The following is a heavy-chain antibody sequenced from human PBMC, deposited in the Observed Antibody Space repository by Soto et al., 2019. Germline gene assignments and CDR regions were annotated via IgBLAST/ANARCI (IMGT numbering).Heavy chain of an antibody. D-gene: IGHD6-19*01. CDR3: ARDPLYSSGWYCYYYYYGMDV. Sequence: ASVKVSCKASGYTFTSYAMNWVRQAPGQGLEWMGWINTNTGNPTYAQGFTGRFVFSLDTSVSTAYLQICSLKAEDTAVYYCARDPLYSSGWYCYYYYYGMDVWGQGTTVTVSS. CDR2: INTNTGNP. CDR1: GYTFTSYA. V-gene: IGHV7-4-1*01. J-gene: IGHJ6*02.